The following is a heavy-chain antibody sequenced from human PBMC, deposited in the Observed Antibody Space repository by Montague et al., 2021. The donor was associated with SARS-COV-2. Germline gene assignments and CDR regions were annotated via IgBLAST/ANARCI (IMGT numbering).Heavy chain of an antibody. Sequence: PALVKPTQTLTLTCTFSGFSLSTSGMCVSWIRQPPGKALEWLARIDWXDDKYYSTPLKTRLTISKDTSKNQVVLTMTNMDPVDTATYYCAREIAEATVLDYWGQGTLVTVSS. J-gene: IGHJ4*02. CDR2: IDWXDDK. CDR3: AREIAEATVLDY. D-gene: IGHD1-26*01. CDR1: GFSLSTSGMC. V-gene: IGHV2-70*11.